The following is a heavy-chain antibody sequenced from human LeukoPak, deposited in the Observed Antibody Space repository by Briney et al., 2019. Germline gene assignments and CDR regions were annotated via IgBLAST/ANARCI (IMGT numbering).Heavy chain of an antibody. V-gene: IGHV3-74*01. J-gene: IGHJ4*02. Sequence: AGSLRLSCAASGFTFSSYWMHWVRQAPGKGLVWVSRIDSDGTGTIYADSVRGRFTISRDNAKNSVFLQMNSLRAEDTAVYYCARGRLFTSSPAPAPFDSWGQGTLVTVSS. CDR1: GFTFSSYW. CDR2: IDSDGTGT. CDR3: ARGRLFTSSPAPAPFDS. D-gene: IGHD2-2*01.